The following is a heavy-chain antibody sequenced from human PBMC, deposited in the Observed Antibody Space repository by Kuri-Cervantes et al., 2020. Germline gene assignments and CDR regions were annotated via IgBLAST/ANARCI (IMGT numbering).Heavy chain of an antibody. Sequence: GESLKISCAASGFTFSSYSMNWVRQAPGKGLEWVSSISSSSSYIYYADSVKGRFTISRDNAKNSLYLQMNSLRAEDTAVYYCARAGDIAVAGTWGGGMDVWGRGTTVTVSS. D-gene: IGHD6-19*01. J-gene: IGHJ6*02. CDR2: ISSSSSYI. CDR3: ARAGDIAVAGTWGGGMDV. V-gene: IGHV3-21*01. CDR1: GFTFSSYS.